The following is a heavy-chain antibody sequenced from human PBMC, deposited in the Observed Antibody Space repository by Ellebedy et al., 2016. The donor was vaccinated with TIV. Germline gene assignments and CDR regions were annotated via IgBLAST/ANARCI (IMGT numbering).Heavy chain of an antibody. Sequence: SGPTLVXPTQTLTLTCTFSGFSLRTSGLGVGWIRQPPGKALEWLALIYWDDDKRYSPSLRSRLTISKDTSKNRVVLTMTDMDPVDTATYYCAHAPIVLIPSARSGWFDPWGQGTLVTVSS. CDR2: IYWDDDK. V-gene: IGHV2-5*02. D-gene: IGHD2-8*02. CDR1: GFSLRTSGLG. CDR3: AHAPIVLIPSARSGWFDP. J-gene: IGHJ5*02.